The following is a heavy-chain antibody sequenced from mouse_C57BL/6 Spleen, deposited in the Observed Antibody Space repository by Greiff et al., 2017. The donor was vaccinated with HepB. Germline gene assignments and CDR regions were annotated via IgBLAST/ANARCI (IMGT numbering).Heavy chain of an antibody. CDR3: ARSKGTGYYYAMDY. CDR2: IHPNSGST. D-gene: IGHD2-14*01. CDR1: GYTFTSYW. V-gene: IGHV1-64*01. J-gene: IGHJ4*01. Sequence: VQLQQSGAELVKPGASVKLSCKASGYTFTSYWMHWVKQRPGQGLEWIGMIHPNSGSTNYNEKFKSKATLTVDKSSSTAYMQLSSLTSEDSAFYYCARSKGTGYYYAMDYWGQGTSVTVSS.